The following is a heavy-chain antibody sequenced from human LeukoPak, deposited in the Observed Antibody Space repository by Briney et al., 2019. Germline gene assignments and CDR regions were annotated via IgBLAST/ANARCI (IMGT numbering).Heavy chain of an antibody. CDR2: MNPNSGNK. V-gene: IGHV1-8*01. D-gene: IGHD2-15*01. J-gene: IGHJ6*03. CDR1: RYTFTRYD. CDR3: ARGRMKGSLVYIVV. Sequence: ASVKVSCKASRYTFTRYDINWVRQATGHELEGMGWMNPNSGNKGYAKKFQGRVTMTRNTSITTAFMELSSLRSEDTAVYYCARGRMKGSLVYIVVWGKGATVTVSS.